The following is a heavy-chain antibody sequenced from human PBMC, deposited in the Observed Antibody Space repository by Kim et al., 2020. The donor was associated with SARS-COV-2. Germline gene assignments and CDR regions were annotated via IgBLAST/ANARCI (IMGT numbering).Heavy chain of an antibody. CDR2: IIPIFGTA. Sequence: SVKVSCKASGGTFSSYAISWVRQAPGQGLEWMGGIIPIFGTANYAQKFQGRVTITADESTSTAYMELRSLRSEDTAVYYCASRAGGIDGYNFDYWGQGTLVTVSS. CDR3: ASRAGGIDGYNFDY. CDR1: GGTFSSYA. V-gene: IGHV1-69*13. J-gene: IGHJ4*02. D-gene: IGHD5-12*01.